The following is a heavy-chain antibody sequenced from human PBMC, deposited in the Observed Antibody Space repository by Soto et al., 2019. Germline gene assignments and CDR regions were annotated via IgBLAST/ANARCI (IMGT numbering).Heavy chain of an antibody. CDR1: DGSISSRNLY. V-gene: IGHV4-39*02. J-gene: IGHJ5*02. Sequence: SETLSLTCTVSDGSISSRNLYWGWIRQPPGRGLEWIANIHYSGSTYYNPSLKSRVTISVDPSKNQFSLKLTSVTAADTAVYYCARDLSRDGYNSWFDPWGQGTLVTVSS. D-gene: IGHD5-12*01. CDR3: ARDLSRDGYNSWFDP. CDR2: IHYSGST.